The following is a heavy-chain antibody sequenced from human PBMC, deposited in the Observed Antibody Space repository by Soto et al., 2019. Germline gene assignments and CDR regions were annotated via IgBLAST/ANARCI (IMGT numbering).Heavy chain of an antibody. CDR1: GFTFSNAW. J-gene: IGHJ6*02. CDR2: ITSKTDGGTT. CDR3: GTGWSYGMDV. V-gene: IGHV3-15*01. Sequence: LRLSCAASGFTFSNAWMSWVRQAPGKGLEWVGRITSKTDGGTTDYAAPVKGRFTISRDDSKNTLYLQMNSLKTEDTAVYYCGTGWSYGMDVWGQGTTLTSSS. D-gene: IGHD1-1*01.